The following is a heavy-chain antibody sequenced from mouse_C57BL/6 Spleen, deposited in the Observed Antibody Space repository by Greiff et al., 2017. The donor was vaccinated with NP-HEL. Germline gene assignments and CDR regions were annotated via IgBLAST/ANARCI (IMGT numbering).Heavy chain of an antibody. D-gene: IGHD2-1*01. V-gene: IGHV7-3*01. CDR2: IRNKANGYTT. CDR1: GFTFTDYY. Sequence: EVKLMESGGGLVQPGGSLSLSCAASGFTFTDYYMSWVRQPPGKALEWLGFIRNKANGYTTEYSASVKGRFTISRDNSQSILYLQMNALRAEDSATYYCARVSLYYFAYWGQGTLVTVSA. J-gene: IGHJ3*01. CDR3: ARVSLYYFAY.